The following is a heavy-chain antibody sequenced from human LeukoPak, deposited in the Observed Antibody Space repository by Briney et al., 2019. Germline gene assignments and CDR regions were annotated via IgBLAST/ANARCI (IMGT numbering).Heavy chain of an antibody. Sequence: GGSLRLSCAASGFTISTYWMSWVRQAPGKELEWVANTNQEGSEKYYVDSVKGRFTISRDNAKNSLYLQMNSLRAEDTAVYYCAREPPEIFESYYGMDVWGQGTTVTVSS. V-gene: IGHV3-7*03. D-gene: IGHD3-3*01. CDR3: AREPPEIFESYYGMDV. CDR1: GFTISTYW. CDR2: TNQEGSEK. J-gene: IGHJ6*02.